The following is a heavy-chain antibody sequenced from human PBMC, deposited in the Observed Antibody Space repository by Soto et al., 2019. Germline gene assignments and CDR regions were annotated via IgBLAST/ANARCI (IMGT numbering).Heavy chain of an antibody. CDR1: GFTFDDYA. Sequence: EVQLVESGGGLVQPGRSLRLSCAASGFTFDDYAMHWVRQVPGKGLQWVSGLSWNGVTIGYAASVKGRFTISRDNAKKSLYLHMTGGRPAGMALYYGAASRAWDCSGYAGVHYGMDVWGLGTTVTVSP. D-gene: IGHD3-22*01. V-gene: IGHV3-9*03. CDR3: AASRAWDCSGYAGVHYGMDV. J-gene: IGHJ6*01. CDR2: LSWNGVTI.